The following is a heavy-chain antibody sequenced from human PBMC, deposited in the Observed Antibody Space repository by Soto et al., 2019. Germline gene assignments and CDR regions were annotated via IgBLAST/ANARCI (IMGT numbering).Heavy chain of an antibody. D-gene: IGHD6-19*01. CDR3: ARESSSGWLYFDY. Sequence: PGRSLRLSCAASAFTFSSYTMIWVRQAPGKGLEWVSSISGSGSSIYYADSLKGRFAISRDNAKKSLYLQMNSLRADDTAVYYCARESSSGWLYFDYWGQGAQVNVSS. CDR2: ISGSGSSI. J-gene: IGHJ4*02. V-gene: IGHV3-21*01. CDR1: AFTFSSYT.